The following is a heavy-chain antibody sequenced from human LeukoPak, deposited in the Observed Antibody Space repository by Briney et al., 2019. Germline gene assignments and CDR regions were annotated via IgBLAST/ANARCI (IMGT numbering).Heavy chain of an antibody. CDR3: ARVATANYYESSGYYLDY. V-gene: IGHV1-69*05. J-gene: IGHJ4*02. CDR2: IIPIFGTA. CDR1: GGTFTSYA. Sequence: SVKVSCKASGGTFTSYAISWVRQAPGQGLEWMGGIIPIFGTANYAQKFQGRVTITTDESTSTAYMELSSLRSEDTAVYYCARVATANYYESSGYYLDYWGQGTLVTVSS. D-gene: IGHD3-22*01.